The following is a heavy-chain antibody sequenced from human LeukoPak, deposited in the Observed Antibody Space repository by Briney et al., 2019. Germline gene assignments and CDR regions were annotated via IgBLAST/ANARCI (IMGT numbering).Heavy chain of an antibody. CDR2: ISSSSSTI. CDR3: ARDQGFSDY. D-gene: IGHD3-3*02. J-gene: IGHJ4*02. V-gene: IGHV3-48*04. CDR1: GFTFSSYS. Sequence: GRSLRLSCAASGFTFSSYSMNWVRQAPGKGLEWVSYISSSSSTIYYADSVKGRFTISRDNAKNSLYLQMNSLRAEDTAVYYCARDQGFSDYWGQGTLVTVSS.